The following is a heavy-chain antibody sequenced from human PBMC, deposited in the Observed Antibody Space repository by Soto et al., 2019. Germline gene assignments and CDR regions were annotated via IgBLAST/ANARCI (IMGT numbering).Heavy chain of an antibody. Sequence: GGSLRLSCAASGFIFRSYGMHWVRQAPGKGLEWVAVIWYDGSNTYYADPVKGRFTISRDNSKNTLFPQMNSLRAEDTAVYFCASSAAWGRGTLVTVSS. CDR2: IWYDGSNT. J-gene: IGHJ5*02. CDR3: ASSAA. V-gene: IGHV3-33*01. D-gene: IGHD6-19*01. CDR1: GFIFRSYG.